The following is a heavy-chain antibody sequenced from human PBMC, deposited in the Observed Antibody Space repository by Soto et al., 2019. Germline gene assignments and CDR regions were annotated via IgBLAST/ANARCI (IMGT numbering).Heavy chain of an antibody. CDR2: IKSKIDGGTI. J-gene: IGHJ6*03. V-gene: IGHV3-15*01. CDR3: TTDLYSDYNSDYYYYYMDV. CDR1: GFTFSNAW. D-gene: IGHD5-12*01. Sequence: ELQLVESGGGFVNPGGSLRLSCAASGFTFSNAWMSWVRQAPGKGLEWVGRIKSKIDGGTIDYAAPVKGRFTISRDDLKNTLYLQMSSLKTEDTAVYYCTTDLYSDYNSDYYYYYMDVWGRGTTVTVSS.